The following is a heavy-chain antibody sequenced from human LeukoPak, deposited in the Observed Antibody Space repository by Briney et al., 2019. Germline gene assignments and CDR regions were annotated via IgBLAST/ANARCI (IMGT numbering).Heavy chain of an antibody. CDR1: GFTFSSYW. J-gene: IGHJ5*02. CDR2: IKQDGSEK. V-gene: IGHV3-7*01. D-gene: IGHD3-3*01. Sequence: GGSLRLSCAASGFTFSSYWMSWVRQAPGKGLEWVANIKQDGSEKYYVDSVKGRFTISRDNAKNSLYLQMNSLRAEDTAVYYCARDRGGVVILNWFDPWGQGTLVTVSS. CDR3: ARDRGGVVILNWFDP.